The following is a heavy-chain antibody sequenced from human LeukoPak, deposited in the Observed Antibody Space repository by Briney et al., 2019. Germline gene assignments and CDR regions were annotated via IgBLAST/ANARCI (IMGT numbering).Heavy chain of an antibody. Sequence: GASVKVSCKASGGTFSSYAISWVRQAPGQGLEWMGGIIPIFGTASYAQKFQGRVTMTRDMSTSTVYMELSSLRSEDTAVYYCARRVRSSSWFDPWGQGTLVTVSS. CDR2: IIPIFGTA. D-gene: IGHD6-6*01. CDR1: GGTFSSYA. V-gene: IGHV1-69*05. CDR3: ARRVRSSSWFDP. J-gene: IGHJ5*02.